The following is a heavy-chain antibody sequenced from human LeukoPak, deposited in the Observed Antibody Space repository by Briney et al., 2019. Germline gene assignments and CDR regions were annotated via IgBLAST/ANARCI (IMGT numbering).Heavy chain of an antibody. Sequence: GGSLRLSCAASGFTFSNAWMSWVRQAPGKGLEWVAFIRYDGSNKYYADSVKGRFTISRDNSKNTLYLQMNSLRAEDTAVYYCAKDFRVRYFDWLSDYWGQGTLVTVSS. D-gene: IGHD3-9*01. V-gene: IGHV3-30*02. CDR3: AKDFRVRYFDWLSDY. CDR1: GFTFSNAW. J-gene: IGHJ4*02. CDR2: IRYDGSNK.